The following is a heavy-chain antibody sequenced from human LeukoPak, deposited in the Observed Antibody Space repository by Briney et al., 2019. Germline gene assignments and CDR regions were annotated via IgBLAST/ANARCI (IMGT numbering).Heavy chain of an antibody. CDR2: INSDGSTT. J-gene: IGHJ5*02. CDR1: GFNFKSFW. V-gene: IGHV3-74*01. CDR3: ARVRFP. Sequence: GGSLRLSCAASGFNFKSFWMHWVRQAPGKGLVWVSHINSDGSTTDYADSVRGRFTISRDNAKNSLYLQMNSLRAEDTAVYYCARVRFPWGQGTLVTVFS.